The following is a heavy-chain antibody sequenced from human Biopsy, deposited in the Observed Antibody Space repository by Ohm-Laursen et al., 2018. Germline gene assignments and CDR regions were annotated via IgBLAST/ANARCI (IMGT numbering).Heavy chain of an antibody. J-gene: IGHJ2*01. D-gene: IGHD3-22*01. CDR3: ARDRGYYSDRTVPGYFDL. CDR2: INPSGSTT. V-gene: IGHV1-46*01. Sequence: ASVKVSCKASGYSFTSYYMHWVRQAPGQGLEWMGMINPSGSTTSYPQIFQGRVTMTRDTSKSTVYMELSSLRSADTAVYFCARDRGYYSDRTVPGYFDLWGRGTLVTVSS. CDR1: GYSFTSYY.